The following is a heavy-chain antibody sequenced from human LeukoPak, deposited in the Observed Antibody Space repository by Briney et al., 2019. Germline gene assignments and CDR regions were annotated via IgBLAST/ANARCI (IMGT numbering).Heavy chain of an antibody. CDR2: INPSGGST. V-gene: IGHV1-46*01. D-gene: IGHD3-10*01. CDR3: ARDLNYYGSGRSLDY. CDR1: GYTFTSYY. J-gene: IGHJ4*02. Sequence: ASVKVSCKASGYTFTSYYTHWVRQAPGQGLEWMGIINPSGGSTSYAQKFQGRVTMTRDTSTSTVYMELSSLRSEDTAVYYCARDLNYYGSGRSLDYWGQGTLVTVSS.